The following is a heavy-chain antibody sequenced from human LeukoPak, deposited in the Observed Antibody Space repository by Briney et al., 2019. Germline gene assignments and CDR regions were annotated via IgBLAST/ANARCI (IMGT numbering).Heavy chain of an antibody. CDR2: IKQDGSEK. D-gene: IGHD3-22*01. CDR1: GFTFSSYW. CDR3: ARDPCDSSGPYYFDY. J-gene: IGHJ4*02. Sequence: PGGSLRLSCAASGFTFSSYWMSWVRQAPGKGLEWVANIKQDGSEKYYVDSVKGRFTISRDNAKNSLYLQMNSLRAEDTAVYYCARDPCDSSGPYYFDYWGQGTLVTVSS. V-gene: IGHV3-7*01.